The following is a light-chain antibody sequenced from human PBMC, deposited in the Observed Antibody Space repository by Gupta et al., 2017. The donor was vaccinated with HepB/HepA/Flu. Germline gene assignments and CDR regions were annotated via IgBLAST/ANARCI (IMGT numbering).Light chain of an antibody. CDR3: SSYRSSSAPVV. Sequence: QSALTPPASVTGSLGQSITISCTGTPSDSGTYNYVSWYQQHPGTAPKLIIYNVSNRPSGVSNRFSGSKSDNTASLTTSGLQAEDEADYYCSSYRSSSAPVVFGGGTKVTVL. CDR1: PSDSGTYNY. V-gene: IGLV2-14*03. J-gene: IGLJ2*01. CDR2: NVS.